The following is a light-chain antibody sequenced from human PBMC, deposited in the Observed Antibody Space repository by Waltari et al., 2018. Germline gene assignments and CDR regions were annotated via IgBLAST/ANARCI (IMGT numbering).Light chain of an antibody. CDR3: QQYESYWT. J-gene: IGKJ1*01. CDR1: QDINTW. V-gene: IGKV1-5*03. CDR2: KAS. Sequence: DIHMTQSTSTLSASIGDTVTITCRASQDINTWLAWYQQRPGKAPNLLIYKASYLESGVPSRFSGSGSGTEFTLTISSLQPDDFATYFCQQYESYWTFGQGTKVEMK.